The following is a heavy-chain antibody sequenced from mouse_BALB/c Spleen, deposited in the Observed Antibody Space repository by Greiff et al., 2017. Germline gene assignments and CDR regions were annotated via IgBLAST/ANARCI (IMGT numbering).Heavy chain of an antibody. D-gene: IGHD2-1*01. V-gene: IGHV1-4*01. Sequence: VQLQQSGAELARPGASVKMSCKASGYTFTSYTMHWVKQRPGQGLEWIGYINPSSGYTNYNQKFKDKATLTADKSSSTAYMQLSSLTSEDSAVYYCARWGNYAWFAYWGQGTLVTVSA. CDR2: INPSSGYT. CDR1: GYTFTSYT. J-gene: IGHJ3*01. CDR3: ARWGNYAWFAY.